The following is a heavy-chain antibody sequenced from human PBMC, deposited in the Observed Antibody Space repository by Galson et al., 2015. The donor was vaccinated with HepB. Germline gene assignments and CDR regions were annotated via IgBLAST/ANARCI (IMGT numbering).Heavy chain of an antibody. V-gene: IGHV3-23*01. CDR1: GFTFSSYA. CDR3: AKAGRKWLTSLKPYYYYGMDV. CDR2: ISGSGGST. D-gene: IGHD3-22*01. J-gene: IGHJ6*02. Sequence: SLRLSCAASGFTFSSYAMSWVRQAPGKGLEWVSAISGSGGSTYYADSVKGRFTISRDNSKNTLYLQMNSLRAEDTAVYYCAKAGRKWLTSLKPYYYYGMDVWGQGTTVTVSS.